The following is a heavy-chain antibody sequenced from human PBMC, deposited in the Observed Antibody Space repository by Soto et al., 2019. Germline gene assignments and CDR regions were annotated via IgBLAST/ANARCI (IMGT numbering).Heavy chain of an antibody. Sequence: QVQLVESGGGVAQPGRSLRLPCAASGFTFRDYGMHWVRQAPGKGLEWVAVIWYDGSYKYYADSVKGRFTISRDNSKNTVYLQMNGLRDEDTAVYFCARGYGSESYVFDYWGQGTLVIVSS. CDR2: IWYDGSYK. CDR3: ARGYGSESYVFDY. D-gene: IGHD3-10*01. CDR1: GFTFRDYG. V-gene: IGHV3-33*01. J-gene: IGHJ4*02.